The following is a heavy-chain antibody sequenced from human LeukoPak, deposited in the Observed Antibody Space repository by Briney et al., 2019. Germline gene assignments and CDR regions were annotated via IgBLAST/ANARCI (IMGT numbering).Heavy chain of an antibody. J-gene: IGHJ4*02. CDR3: AKGMSRYQLPYYFDY. D-gene: IGHD2-2*01. Sequence: HPGGSLRLSCAASGFTFSSYAMGWVRQAPGKGLEWVSSISGSGGSTYYADSVKGRFTISRDNSKNTLYLQMNSLRAEDTAVYYCAKGMSRYQLPYYFDYWGQGTLVTVSS. V-gene: IGHV3-23*01. CDR2: ISGSGGST. CDR1: GFTFSSYA.